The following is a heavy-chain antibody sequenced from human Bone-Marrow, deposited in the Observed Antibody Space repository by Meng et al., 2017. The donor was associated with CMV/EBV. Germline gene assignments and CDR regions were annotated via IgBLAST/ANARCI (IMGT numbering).Heavy chain of an antibody. D-gene: IGHD2-2*01. Sequence: SVKVSCKASGFTFTSSAVQWVRQARGQRLEWIGWIVVGSGNTNYAQKFQERVTITRDMSTSTAYMELSSLRSEDTAVYYCARGSCSSTSCYLRFTGDYYYYGMDVWGQGTTVTVSS. CDR2: IVVGSGNT. CDR1: GFTFTSSA. J-gene: IGHJ6*01. V-gene: IGHV1-58*01. CDR3: ARGSCSSTSCYLRFTGDYYYYGMDV.